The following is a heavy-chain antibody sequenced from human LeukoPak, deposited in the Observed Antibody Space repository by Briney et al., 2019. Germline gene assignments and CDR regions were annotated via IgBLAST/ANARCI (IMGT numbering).Heavy chain of an antibody. Sequence: ASVNVSCKASGYTFTSYYMHWVRQAPGKGLEWMGGFDPEDGETIYAQKFQGRVTMTEDTSTDTAYMELSSLRSEDTAVYYCATHALQWPGSFDYWGQGTLVTVSS. CDR2: FDPEDGET. D-gene: IGHD3-10*01. CDR1: GYTFTSYY. V-gene: IGHV1-24*01. CDR3: ATHALQWPGSFDY. J-gene: IGHJ4*02.